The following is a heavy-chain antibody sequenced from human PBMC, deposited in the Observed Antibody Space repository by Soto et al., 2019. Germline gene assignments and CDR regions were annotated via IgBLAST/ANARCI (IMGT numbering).Heavy chain of an antibody. D-gene: IGHD6-13*01. CDR1: GGSFSSSSYS. CDR2: IYYSGRT. Sequence: SETLSLTCTVSGGSFSSSSYSWGWIRQPPGKGLEWLGSIYYSGRTYYNPSLKSRVTISVDTSKNQFSLKLSSVTAADTAVYYCARPQQQLMYNWFDPWGQGTLVTVS. J-gene: IGHJ5*02. CDR3: ARPQQQLMYNWFDP. V-gene: IGHV4-39*01.